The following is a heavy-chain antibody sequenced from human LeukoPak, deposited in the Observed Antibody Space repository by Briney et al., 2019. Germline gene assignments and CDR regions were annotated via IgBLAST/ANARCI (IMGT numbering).Heavy chain of an antibody. J-gene: IGHJ4*02. CDR3: ARQTGSGLFILP. Sequence: GGSLRLSCAASGFIFSSYWMSWVRQAPGKGLEWVANIKQDGSEKYYVDSVKGRFTISRDNAKNSLYLQMNSLRAEDTAVYYCARQTGSGLFILPGGQGTLVTVSS. CDR1: GFIFSSYW. CDR2: IKQDGSEK. D-gene: IGHD3/OR15-3a*01. V-gene: IGHV3-7*01.